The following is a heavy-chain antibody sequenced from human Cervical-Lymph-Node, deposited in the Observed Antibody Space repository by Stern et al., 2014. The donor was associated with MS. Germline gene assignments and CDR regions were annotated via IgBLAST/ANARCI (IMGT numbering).Heavy chain of an antibody. D-gene: IGHD2-15*01. V-gene: IGHV4-39*01. CDR3: AKHACIGAACPFDL. CDR2: VYYSGAT. CDR1: GDSISSYTHY. Sequence: QLQLQESGPGLVKPSETLSLTCAVSGDSISSYTHYWAWIRQPPGKGLEWIGSVYYSGATYYNPSLKSPVPISVDTSKNPFPLGLNSVTAADTAVYYCAKHACIGAACPFDLWGQGTLVTVSS. J-gene: IGHJ4*02.